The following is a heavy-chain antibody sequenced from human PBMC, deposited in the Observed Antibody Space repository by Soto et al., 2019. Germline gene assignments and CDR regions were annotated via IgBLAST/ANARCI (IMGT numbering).Heavy chain of an antibody. V-gene: IGHV3-23*01. D-gene: IGHD3-22*01. CDR2: ISGSGGST. J-gene: IGHJ4*02. Sequence: GGSLRLSCAASGFTFSSYAMSWVRQAPGKGLGWVSVISGSGGSTYYADSVKGRFTISRDNSKNTLYLQVNSLRAEDTAVYYCAKADTSAGYYDTSGYHQIDYWGQGTLVTVSS. CDR3: AKADTSAGYYDTSGYHQIDY. CDR1: GFTFSSYA.